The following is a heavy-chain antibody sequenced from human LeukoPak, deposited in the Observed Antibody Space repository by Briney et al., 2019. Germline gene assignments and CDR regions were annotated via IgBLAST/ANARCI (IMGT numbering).Heavy chain of an antibody. D-gene: IGHD2-15*01. V-gene: IGHV3-53*01. CDR1: GLTVSSNY. CDR3: ASGYCSGGHCYSVYFQH. J-gene: IGHJ1*01. Sequence: GGSLTLSCTASGLTVSSNYMSWLRQARGKALEWVPVIYSGGNTYYADSVKGRFTISRDNSKNTLYLQMNSLRAEDTAVYYCASGYCSGGHCYSVYFQHWGQGTLVTVSS. CDR2: IYSGGNT.